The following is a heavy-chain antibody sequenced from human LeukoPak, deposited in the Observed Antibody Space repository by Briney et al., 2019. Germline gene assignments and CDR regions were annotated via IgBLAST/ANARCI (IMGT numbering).Heavy chain of an antibody. V-gene: IGHV4-59*01. D-gene: IGHD4-11*01. CDR3: ASSKSSYRTVXYFDX. J-gene: IGHJ4*02. Sequence: SETLSLTXTVSGGSISSYYWSWIRQPPGKGLEWIGYIYYSGSTNYNPSLKSRVTISVDTSKNQFSLKLSSVTAADTAVYYCASSKSSYRTVXYFDXXGXGTXVTV. CDR2: IYYSGST. CDR1: GGSISSYY.